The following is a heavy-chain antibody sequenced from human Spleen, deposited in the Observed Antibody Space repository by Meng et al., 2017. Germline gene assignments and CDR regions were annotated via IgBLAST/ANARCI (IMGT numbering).Heavy chain of an antibody. J-gene: IGHJ4*02. CDR3: AKTGPYYFDY. V-gene: IGHV4-59*01. CDR1: GGSISSYY. CDR2: IYYSGST. D-gene: IGHD7-27*01. Sequence: SETLSLTCTVSGGSISSYYWSWIRQPPGKGLEWIGYIYYSGSTNYNPSLKSRVTILVDTSKNQFSLKLSSVTAADTAIYYCAKTGPYYFDYWGQGTLVTVSS.